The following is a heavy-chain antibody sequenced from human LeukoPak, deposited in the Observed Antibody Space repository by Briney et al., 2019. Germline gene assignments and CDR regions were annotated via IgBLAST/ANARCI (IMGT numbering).Heavy chain of an antibody. CDR2: LSGSGYNT. CDR1: GFTFSSYA. D-gene: IGHD2-2*01. CDR3: AKDPYGTRYFDY. V-gene: IGHV3-23*01. J-gene: IGHJ4*02. Sequence: GGSLRLSCAASGFTFSSYALSWVRQAPGEGLEWVSSLSGSGYNTYYADSVKGRFTISRDNSKNTVYLQMNSLRAEDTAVYYCAKDPYGTRYFDYWGQGTLVTVSS.